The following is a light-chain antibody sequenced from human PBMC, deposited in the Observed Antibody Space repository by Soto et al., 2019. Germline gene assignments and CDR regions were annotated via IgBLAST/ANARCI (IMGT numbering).Light chain of an antibody. CDR2: DAS. CDR1: QTVSSY. CDR3: QHRMNWPLT. Sequence: EIVLTQSPATLSLSPVERATLSCMASQTVSSYLLWYQQKRGQAPRLLIYDASNRATGIPARFSGSGSGTDFTLTISSLELEDFAVYYCQHRMNWPLTFGQGTRLEIK. J-gene: IGKJ5*01. V-gene: IGKV3-11*01.